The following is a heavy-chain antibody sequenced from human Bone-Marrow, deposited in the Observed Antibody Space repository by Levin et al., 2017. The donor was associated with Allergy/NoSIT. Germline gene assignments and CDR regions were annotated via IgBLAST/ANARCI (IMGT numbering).Heavy chain of an antibody. J-gene: IGHJ4*02. V-gene: IGHV3-7*04. CDR3: ARDRYIAAAGTLFDY. CDR1: GFTFSSYW. D-gene: IGHD6-13*01. CDR2: IKQDGSEK. Sequence: GESLKISCAASGFTFSSYWMSWVRQAPGKGLEWVANIKQDGSEKYYVDSVKGRFTISRDNAKNSLYLQMNSLRAEDTAVYYCARDRYIAAAGTLFDYWGQGTLVTVSS.